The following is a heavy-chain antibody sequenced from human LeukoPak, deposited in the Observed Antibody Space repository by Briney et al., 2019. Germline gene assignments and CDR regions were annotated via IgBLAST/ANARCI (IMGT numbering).Heavy chain of an antibody. CDR1: GFTFSDSW. CDR3: ATYTHWVAGDV. Sequence: SGGSLRLSCAASGFTFSDSWMSWVRQAPGKGLEWVANMNQDGSAKGYVDSVKGRFTISRDNARNSLYLQMSSLRPEDTAVYYCATYTHWVAGDVWGQGTTVTVSS. CDR2: MNQDGSAK. V-gene: IGHV3-7*01. D-gene: IGHD3-16*01. J-gene: IGHJ6*02.